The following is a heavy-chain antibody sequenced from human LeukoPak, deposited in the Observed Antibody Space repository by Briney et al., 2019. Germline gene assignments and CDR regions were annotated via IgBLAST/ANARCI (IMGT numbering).Heavy chain of an antibody. J-gene: IGHJ4*02. Sequence: GGSLRLSCSASEFTFSGYTMNWVRQAPGKGLEWVSSISSTSGYIYYADSLKGRFTISRDNAKSSLYLQMNSLRAEDTAVYYCARGRGGNYFDYWGQGTLVTVSS. CDR1: EFTFSGYT. CDR2: ISSTSGYI. CDR3: ARGRGGNYFDY. V-gene: IGHV3-21*01. D-gene: IGHD3-10*01.